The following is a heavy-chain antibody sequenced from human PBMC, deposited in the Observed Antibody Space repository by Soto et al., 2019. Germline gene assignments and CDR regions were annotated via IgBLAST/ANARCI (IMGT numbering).Heavy chain of an antibody. Sequence: PGESLKISCKGSGYSFTSYWIGWVRQMPGKGLEWMGIIYPGDSDTRYSPSFQGQVTISADKSISTAYLQWSSLKASDTAMYYCARSNAPPSLRVPAAIPREVRYYYYGMDVWGQGTTVTVSS. CDR3: ARSNAPPSLRVPAAIPREVRYYYYGMDV. D-gene: IGHD2-2*01. V-gene: IGHV5-51*01. CDR2: IYPGDSDT. J-gene: IGHJ6*02. CDR1: GYSFTSYW.